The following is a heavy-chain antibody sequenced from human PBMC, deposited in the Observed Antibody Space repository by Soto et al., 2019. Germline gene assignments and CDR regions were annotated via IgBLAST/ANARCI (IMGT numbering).Heavy chain of an antibody. J-gene: IGHJ6*02. V-gene: IGHV5-51*01. D-gene: IGHD4-4*01. Sequence: GESLKISCKASGYSFTTYWIAWVRQMPGKGLEWMGIINPGDSDIRYSPSFQGQVTSSADNSISTAYLQWSSLKASDTAMYYCARHGQFYYYYYGMDVWGQGTAVTVSS. CDR1: GYSFTTYW. CDR2: INPGDSDI. CDR3: ARHGQFYYYYYGMDV.